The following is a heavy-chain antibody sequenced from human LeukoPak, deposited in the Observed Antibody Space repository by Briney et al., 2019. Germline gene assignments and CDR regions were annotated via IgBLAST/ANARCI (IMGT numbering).Heavy chain of an antibody. CDR1: GGSISSSSYY. Sequence: TSETLSLTCTVSGGSISSSSYYWGWIRQPPGKGLEWIGSIYYSGSTYYNPSLKSRVTISVDTSKNQFSLKLSSVTAADTGVYYCARPYSSLARSAFDIWGQGTMVTVSS. D-gene: IGHD2-15*01. J-gene: IGHJ3*02. V-gene: IGHV4-39*01. CDR3: ARPYSSLARSAFDI. CDR2: IYYSGST.